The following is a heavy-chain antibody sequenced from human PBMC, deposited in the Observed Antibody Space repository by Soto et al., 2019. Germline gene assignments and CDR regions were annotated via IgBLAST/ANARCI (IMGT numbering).Heavy chain of an antibody. CDR2: IISSNSYI. CDR1: GFTFSDYY. V-gene: IGHV3-11*06. CDR3: AREGYCSSTTCHYGMDV. D-gene: IGHD2-2*01. Sequence: GSLRLSCAASGFTFSDYYMSWIRQAPGKGLEWVSFIISSNSYIQYADSVKGRFTISRDNAKNSLFLQMNSLRAEDTAVYYCAREGYCSSTTCHYGMDVWGQGTTVTVSS. J-gene: IGHJ6*02.